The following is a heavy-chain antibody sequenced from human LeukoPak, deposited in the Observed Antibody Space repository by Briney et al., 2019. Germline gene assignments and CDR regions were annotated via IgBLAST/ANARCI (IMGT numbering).Heavy chain of an antibody. V-gene: IGHV3-23*01. Sequence: GGSLRLSCAASGFTFSSYAMSWVRQAPGKGLEWVSSISGSGGNTYYAASVKGRFTISRDNSKNTLYLQMNSLRAEDTAVYYCARRAGGYSHPYDYWGQGILVTVSS. D-gene: IGHD4-23*01. CDR2: ISGSGGNT. CDR3: ARRAGGYSHPYDY. CDR1: GFTFSSYA. J-gene: IGHJ4*02.